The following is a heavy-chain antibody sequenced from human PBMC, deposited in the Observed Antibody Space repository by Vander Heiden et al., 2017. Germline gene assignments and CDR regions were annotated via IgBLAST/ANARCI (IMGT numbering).Heavy chain of an antibody. J-gene: IGHJ4*02. CDR1: GWSFSGYY. Sequence: QVQLQQWGAGLLKPSETLSLTCAVYGWSFSGYYWSWIRQPPGKGLEWIGEINHSGSTNYNPSLKSRVTISVDTSKNQFSLKLSSVTAADTAVYYCAREGYCSGGSCYFDYWGQGTLVTVSS. D-gene: IGHD2-15*01. V-gene: IGHV4-34*01. CDR2: INHSGST. CDR3: AREGYCSGGSCYFDY.